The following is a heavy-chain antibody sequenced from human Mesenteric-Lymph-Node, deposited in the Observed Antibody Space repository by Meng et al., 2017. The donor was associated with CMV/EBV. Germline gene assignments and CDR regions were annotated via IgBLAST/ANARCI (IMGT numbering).Heavy chain of an antibody. CDR2: INHSGST. CDR3: ARHQRWLKSEGGFNY. V-gene: IGHV4-34*01. J-gene: IGHJ4*02. CDR1: GGSFSGYY. Sequence: VQLQQWGARLLKPSEPLSLTCAVYGGSFSGYYWSWIRQPPGKGLEWIGEINHSGSTNYNPSLKSRVTISVDTSKNQFSLKLSSVTAADTAVYYCARHQRWLKSEGGFNYWGQGTLVTVSS. D-gene: IGHD4-23*01.